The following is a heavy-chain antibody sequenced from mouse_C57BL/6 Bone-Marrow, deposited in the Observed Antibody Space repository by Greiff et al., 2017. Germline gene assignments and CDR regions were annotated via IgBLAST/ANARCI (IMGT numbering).Heavy chain of an antibody. Sequence: EVQVVESGGDLVKPGGSLKLSCAASGFTFSSYGMSWVRQTPDKRLEWVATISSGGSYTYYPDSVKGRFTISRDNAKNTLYLQMSSLKSEDTAMYYCARHDPFRWLPFAYWGQGTLVTVSA. J-gene: IGHJ3*01. CDR1: GFTFSSYG. CDR3: ARHDPFRWLPFAY. D-gene: IGHD2-3*01. V-gene: IGHV5-6*01. CDR2: ISSGGSYT.